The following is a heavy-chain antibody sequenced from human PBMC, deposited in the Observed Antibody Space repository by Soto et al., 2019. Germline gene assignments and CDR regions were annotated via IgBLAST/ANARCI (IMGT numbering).Heavy chain of an antibody. J-gene: IGHJ6*02. CDR1: GYSFTSYW. D-gene: IGHD6-6*01. CDR2: IYPGDSDT. Sequence: PGESLKISCKGSGYSFTSYWIGWVRQMPGKGLEWMGIIYPGDSDTRYSPSFQGQVTISADKSISTAHLQWSSLKASDTAMYYCAGTSSSSRFYYYGMDVWGQGTTVTVSS. V-gene: IGHV5-51*01. CDR3: AGTSSSSRFYYYGMDV.